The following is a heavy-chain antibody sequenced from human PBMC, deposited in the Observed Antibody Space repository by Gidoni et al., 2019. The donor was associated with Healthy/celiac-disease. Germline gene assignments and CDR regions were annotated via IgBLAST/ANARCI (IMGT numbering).Heavy chain of an antibody. CDR2: IGYDGSNK. CDR1: GFPFSSYG. Sequence: QVQLVESGGGVVQPGRSLRLSCAASGFPFSSYGMHWVRQASGKGLEWVAVIGYDGSNKYYADSVKGRFTISRDNSKNTLYLQMNSLRAEDTAVYYCARTFPTGDGMDVWGQGTTVTVSS. CDR3: ARTFPTGDGMDV. J-gene: IGHJ6*02. V-gene: IGHV3-33*01.